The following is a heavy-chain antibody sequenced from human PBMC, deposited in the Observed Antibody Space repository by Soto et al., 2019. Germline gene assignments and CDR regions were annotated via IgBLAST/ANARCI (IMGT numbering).Heavy chain of an antibody. CDR1: GFTFSTYA. D-gene: IGHD6-19*01. V-gene: IGHV3-30-3*01. J-gene: IGHJ4*02. CDR2: ISYDGSNK. Sequence: QVQLVESGGGVVQPGRSLRLSCAASGFTFSTYAMHWVRQAPGKGLEWVAVISYDGSNKYYADSVKGRFTISRDNSKSTYLQMNSLRAEDTAVYYCARDKSPYSSGWHNRHFDYWCQGTLVTVSS. CDR3: ARDKSPYSSGWHNRHFDY.